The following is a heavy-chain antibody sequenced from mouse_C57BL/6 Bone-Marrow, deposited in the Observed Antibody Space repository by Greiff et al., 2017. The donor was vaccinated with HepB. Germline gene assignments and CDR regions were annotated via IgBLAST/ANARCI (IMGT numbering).Heavy chain of an antibody. CDR3: ARSVLGPFDY. Sequence: VQRVESGAELARPGASVKLSCKASGYTFTSYGISWVKQRTGQGLEWIGEIYPRSGNTYYNEKFKGKATLTADKSSSTAYMELRSLTSEDSAVYFCARSVLGPFDYWGQGTTLTVSS. CDR1: GYTFTSYG. CDR2: IYPRSGNT. D-gene: IGHD3-1*01. J-gene: IGHJ2*01. V-gene: IGHV1-81*01.